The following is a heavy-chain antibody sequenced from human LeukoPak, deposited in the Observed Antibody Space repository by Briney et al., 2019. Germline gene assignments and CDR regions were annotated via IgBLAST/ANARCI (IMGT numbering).Heavy chain of an antibody. CDR1: GFTFSSYA. D-gene: IGHD2-2*01. Sequence: PGGSLRLSCSASGFTFSSYAMSWVRQAPGKGLEWVSAISGSGGSTYYADSVKGRFTISRDNSKNTLYLQMNSLRAEDTAVYYCAKGHIVVVPAAIYYWGQGTLVTVSS. CDR3: AKGHIVVVPAAIYY. J-gene: IGHJ4*02. V-gene: IGHV3-23*01. CDR2: ISGSGGST.